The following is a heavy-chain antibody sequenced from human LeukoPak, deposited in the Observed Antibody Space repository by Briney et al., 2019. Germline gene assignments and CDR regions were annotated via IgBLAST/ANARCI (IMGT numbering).Heavy chain of an antibody. V-gene: IGHV1-18*01. CDR1: GYTFTSYG. Sequence: GASVKVSCKASGYTFTSYGISWVRQAPGQGLEWMGWISAYNGNTNYAQKLQGRVTMTTDTSTSTAYMELRSLRSDDTAVYYCARAPLPIWFGELFRTRQDFDYWGQGTLVTVSS. CDR3: ARAPLPIWFGELFRTRQDFDY. D-gene: IGHD3-10*01. J-gene: IGHJ4*02. CDR2: ISAYNGNT.